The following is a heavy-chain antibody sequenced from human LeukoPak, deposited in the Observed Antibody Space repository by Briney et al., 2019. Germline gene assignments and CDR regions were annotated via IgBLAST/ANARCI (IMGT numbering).Heavy chain of an antibody. D-gene: IGHD3-3*01. V-gene: IGHV3-48*03. CDR3: GGDPYTPLRSKTFHY. Sequence: GGSLRLSCAASGFTFSSYEMNWVRQAPGKGLEWVSYISSSGSTIYYADSVKGRFTISRDNAKNSLYLQMNSLRAEDTAVYCCGGDPYTPLRSKTFHYWGQGTLVTVSS. CDR2: ISSSGSTI. CDR1: GFTFSSYE. J-gene: IGHJ4*02.